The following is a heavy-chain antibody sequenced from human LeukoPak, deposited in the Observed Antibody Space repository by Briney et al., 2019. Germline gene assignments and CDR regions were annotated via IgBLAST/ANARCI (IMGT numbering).Heavy chain of an antibody. Sequence: GGSLRLSCAASGFTFSSYAMSWVRQAPGKGLEWVSAISGSGGSTYYADSVKGRFTISRDNSKNTLYLQMNSLRAEDTAVYYCAKGSSSWRRGPQNFDYWGQGTLVTVSS. D-gene: IGHD6-13*01. CDR1: GFTFSSYA. V-gene: IGHV3-23*01. CDR2: ISGSGGST. CDR3: AKGSSSWRRGPQNFDY. J-gene: IGHJ4*02.